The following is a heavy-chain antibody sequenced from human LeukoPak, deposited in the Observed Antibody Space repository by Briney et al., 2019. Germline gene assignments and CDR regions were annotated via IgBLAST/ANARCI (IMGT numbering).Heavy chain of an antibody. D-gene: IGHD5-24*01. V-gene: IGHV1-46*01. CDR2: INPSGGST. Sequence: ASVKVSCKASGYTFTSYYMHWVRQAPGQGLEWMGIINPSGGSTSYAQKFQGRVTMTRDTSTSTVYMELSSLRSEDTAVFYCARLSRVNHFDYWGQGTLVTVSS. CDR1: GYTFTSYY. J-gene: IGHJ4*02. CDR3: ARLSRVNHFDY.